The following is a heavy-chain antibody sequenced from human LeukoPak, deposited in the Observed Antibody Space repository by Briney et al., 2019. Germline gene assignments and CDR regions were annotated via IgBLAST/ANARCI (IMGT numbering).Heavy chain of an antibody. CDR3: ARGDVVVVAATRAKHYYYMDV. CDR2: IIPIFGTA. CDR1: GGTFSSYA. Sequence: SVKVSCKASGGTFSSYAISWVRQAPGQGLEWMGGIIPIFGTANYAQKFQGRVTITTDESTSTAYMELSSLRSEDTAVYYCARGDVVVVAATRAKHYYYMDVWGKGTTVTVSS. V-gene: IGHV1-69*05. J-gene: IGHJ6*03. D-gene: IGHD2-15*01.